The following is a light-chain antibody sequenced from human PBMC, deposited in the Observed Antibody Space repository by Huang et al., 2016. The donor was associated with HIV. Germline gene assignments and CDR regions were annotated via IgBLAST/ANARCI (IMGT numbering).Light chain of an antibody. CDR3: HQYRHWPWT. CDR2: GAS. CDR1: QSVSSS. V-gene: IGKV3-15*01. J-gene: IGKJ1*01. Sequence: MVMTQSPAALSLSPGERATLSCRASQSVSSSVAWYRQKPGQAPRLLIYGASSRATDVPDRFSGSGSGTEFTLTISSLQSEDFAVYYCHQYRHWPWTFGQGTRVEIK.